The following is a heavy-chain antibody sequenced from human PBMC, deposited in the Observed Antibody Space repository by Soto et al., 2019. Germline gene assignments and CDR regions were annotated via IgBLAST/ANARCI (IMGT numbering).Heavy chain of an antibody. V-gene: IGHV3-74*01. CDR3: ARDPGYCTTTTCEKFDL. D-gene: IGHD2-2*03. Sequence: GGSLRLSCAASGFTFSSYWMHWVRQAPGGGLVWVSRINTDGISTIYADSVKGRFTISRDNAKNTLYLQMNSLRAEDTALYYCARDPGYCTTTTCEKFDLWGRGALVTVSS. CDR2: INTDGIST. CDR1: GFTFSSYW. J-gene: IGHJ2*01.